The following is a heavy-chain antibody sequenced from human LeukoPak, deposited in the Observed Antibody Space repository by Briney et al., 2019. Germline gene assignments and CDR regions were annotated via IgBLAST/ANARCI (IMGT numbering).Heavy chain of an antibody. V-gene: IGHV3-48*03. CDR1: GFTFSSYE. CDR2: ICSSGSTM. J-gene: IGHJ4*02. D-gene: IGHD6-13*01. CDR3: ARDPGRSSSWYFDY. Sequence: PGGCLRLSCAASGFTFSSYEMNWVRQAPGKGLEWVSYICSSGSTMYYADSVKGRFTISRDNTKNSLYLQMNSLRAEDTAVYYCARDPGRSSSWYFDYWGQGTLDTLSS.